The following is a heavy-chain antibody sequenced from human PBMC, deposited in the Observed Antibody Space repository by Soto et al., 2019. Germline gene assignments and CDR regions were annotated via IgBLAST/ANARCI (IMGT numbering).Heavy chain of an antibody. CDR3: ARAGRYCSSTSCYGSNPNNWFDP. V-gene: IGHV1-8*01. CDR1: GYTFITYD. CDR2: MNPDTGGT. Sequence: ASVKVSCKASGYTFITYDINWVRQAPGQGLEWMGWMNPDTGGTGYAQRFQGRIIMTRNTSISTAYLELSSLTSEDTAVYYCARAGRYCSSTSCYGSNPNNWFDPWGQGTLVTVSS. J-gene: IGHJ5*02. D-gene: IGHD2-2*01.